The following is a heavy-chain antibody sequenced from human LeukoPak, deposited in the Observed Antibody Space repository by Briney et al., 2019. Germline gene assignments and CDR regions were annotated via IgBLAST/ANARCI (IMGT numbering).Heavy chain of an antibody. D-gene: IGHD4-23*01. V-gene: IGHV1-69*01. CDR3: ARGDDYGGDYYYYYYMDV. Sequence: ASVKVSCKASGGTFSSYAISWVRQAPGQGLEWMGGIIPIFGTASYAQKLQGRVTITADESTSTAYMELSSLRSEDTAVYYCARGDDYGGDYYYYYYMDVWGKGTTVTVSS. CDR2: IIPIFGTA. CDR1: GGTFSSYA. J-gene: IGHJ6*03.